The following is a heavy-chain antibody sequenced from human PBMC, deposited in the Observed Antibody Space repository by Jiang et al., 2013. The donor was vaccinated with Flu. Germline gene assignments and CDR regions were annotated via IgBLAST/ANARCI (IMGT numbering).Heavy chain of an antibody. CDR1: GYTFTRYY. V-gene: IGHV1-46*01. D-gene: IGHD2-21*02. CDR2: INPSGGGT. J-gene: IGHJ4*02. CDR3: ARSDSCGGDCYFLDY. Sequence: PGASVKVSCKASGYTFTRYYVNWVRQAPGQGLEWMGIINPSGGGTNYAQKFQGRVAMTRDTSTNTVYMELSSLTSEDTAFYYCARSDSCGGDCYFLDYWGQGTLVTVSS.